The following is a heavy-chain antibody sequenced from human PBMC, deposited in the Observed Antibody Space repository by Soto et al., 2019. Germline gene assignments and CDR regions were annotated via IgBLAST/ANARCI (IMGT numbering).Heavy chain of an antibody. CDR2: ISYDGSNK. D-gene: IGHD2-21*02. J-gene: IGHJ4*02. Sequence: SLRLSCAASGFTFSSYGMHWVRQAPGKGLEWVAVISYDGSNKYYADSVKGRFTISRDNSKNTLYLQMNSLRAEDTAVYYCAKARSPVTAIFYFDEWAQRTPVTVSS. V-gene: IGHV3-30*18. CDR1: GFTFSSYG. CDR3: AKARSPVTAIFYFDE.